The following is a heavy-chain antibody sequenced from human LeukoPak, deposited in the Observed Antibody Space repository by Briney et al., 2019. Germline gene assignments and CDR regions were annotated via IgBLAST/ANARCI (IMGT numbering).Heavy chain of an antibody. CDR3: ATAPTVRGVTLLDAFDI. J-gene: IGHJ3*02. V-gene: IGHV1-18*01. D-gene: IGHD3-10*01. CDR2: ISAYNGNA. CDR1: GYTFTSYG. Sequence: GASVKVSCKASGYTFTSYGISWVRQAPGQGLEWMGWISAYNGNANYAQKLQGRVTMTTDTSTSTAYMELRSLRSDDTAVYYCATAPTVRGVTLLDAFDIWGQGTMVTVSS.